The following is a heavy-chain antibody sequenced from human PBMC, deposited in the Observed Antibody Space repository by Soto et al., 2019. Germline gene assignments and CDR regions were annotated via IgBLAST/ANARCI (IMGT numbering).Heavy chain of an antibody. Sequence: EVQLVESGGGLVQPGGSLRLSCAASGFTFSSYWMSWVRQAPGKGLEWVANIKQDGSEKYYVDSVKGRFNISRDNAKNSLYRQMTSLRAEDTAVYYCARSCSSTICYGDYYYGMDVWGQGTTVTVSS. CDR2: IKQDGSEK. D-gene: IGHD2-2*01. J-gene: IGHJ6*02. CDR3: ARSCSSTICYGDYYYGMDV. CDR1: GFTFSSYW. V-gene: IGHV3-7*05.